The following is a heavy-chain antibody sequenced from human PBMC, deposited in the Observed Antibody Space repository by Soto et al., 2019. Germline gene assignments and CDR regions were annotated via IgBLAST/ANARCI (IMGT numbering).Heavy chain of an antibody. CDR1: GVSVSSNY. CDR3: AKDHYGADGDYYYYGLDV. CDR2: IYTGGTT. Sequence: PGGSLRLSCVASGVSVSSNYMTWVRQAPGKGLEWVSVIYTGGTTYYADSVRGRFTISRDISKNTVFLQMNSLRAEDTAVYYCAKDHYGADGDYYYYGLDVWGQGTTVTVSS. V-gene: IGHV3-53*01. J-gene: IGHJ6*02. D-gene: IGHD4-17*01.